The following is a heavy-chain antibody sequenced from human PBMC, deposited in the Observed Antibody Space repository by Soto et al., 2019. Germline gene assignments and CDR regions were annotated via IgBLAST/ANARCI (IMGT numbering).Heavy chain of an antibody. D-gene: IGHD6-19*01. CDR1: GFTFTTYG. Sequence: QVQLVESGGGVVHPGRSLRLSCAASGFTFTTYGMHWVRQAPGKGLEWVAIIWHDGSYKYYADSVKGRFTISRDISNNTLYLQMNSLRDEDTAVYYCARGSSSGWYYFFFDYWGQGTLVTVSS. CDR2: IWHDGSYK. CDR3: ARGSSSGWYYFFFDY. V-gene: IGHV3-33*01. J-gene: IGHJ4*02.